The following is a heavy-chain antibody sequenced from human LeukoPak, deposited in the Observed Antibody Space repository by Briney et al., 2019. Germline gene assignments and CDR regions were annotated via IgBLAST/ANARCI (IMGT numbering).Heavy chain of an antibody. V-gene: IGHV3-9*01. CDR1: GFTFDDYA. CDR3: AKDRTVYDSSGLDY. J-gene: IGHJ4*02. D-gene: IGHD3-22*01. Sequence: PGRSLRLSCTASGFTFDDYAIHWVRQAPGKGLEWVSGISWNSGSIVYADSVKGRFTISRDNAKNSLYLQMNSLIAEDTALYYCAKDRTVYDSSGLDYWGQGTLVTVSS. CDR2: ISWNSGSI.